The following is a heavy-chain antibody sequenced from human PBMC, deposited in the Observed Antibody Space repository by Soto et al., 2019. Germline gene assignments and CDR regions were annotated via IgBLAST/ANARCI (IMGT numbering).Heavy chain of an antibody. J-gene: IGHJ2*01. CDR2: ISSGSYNI. CDR3: ARGPSAAAPLSDWYFDL. V-gene: IGHV3-48*02. D-gene: IGHD2-2*01. CDR1: GFTFSSYS. Sequence: GGSLRLSCTASGFTFSSYSMNWVRQAPGKGLGWVSYISSGSYNIYYADSVKGRLTISRDNAKDSLYLQMSSLRDDDSAVYYCARGPSAAAPLSDWYFDLWGRGTLVT.